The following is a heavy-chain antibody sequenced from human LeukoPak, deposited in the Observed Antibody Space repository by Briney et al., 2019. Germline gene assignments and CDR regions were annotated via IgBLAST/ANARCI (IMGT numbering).Heavy chain of an antibody. J-gene: IGHJ5*01. CDR1: GFTFKNYA. V-gene: IGHV3-23*01. CDR3: AKGLGGFASAPDS. Sequence: PGGSLRLSCTTSGFTFKNYAMTWVRQAPGKGLEWVSAIYPHGDPQYADSAKGRFTISRDNSQNGLFLQVNSLRVEDTAVYYCAKGLGGFASAPDSWGQGTLVTVSS. CDR2: IYPHGDP. D-gene: IGHD3-10*01.